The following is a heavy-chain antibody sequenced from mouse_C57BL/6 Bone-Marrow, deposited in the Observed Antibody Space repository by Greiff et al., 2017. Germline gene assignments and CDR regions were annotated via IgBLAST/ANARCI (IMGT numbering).Heavy chain of an antibody. CDR3: VRHEGAYGSSYVPFAY. Sequence: DVMLVESGGGLVQPKGSLKLSCAASGFSFNTYAMNWVRQAPGKGLEWVARIRSKSNNYATYYADSVKDRFTISRDDSESMLYLQMNNLKTEDTAMYYCVRHEGAYGSSYVPFAYWGQGTLVTVSA. CDR1: GFSFNTYA. J-gene: IGHJ3*01. V-gene: IGHV10-1*01. D-gene: IGHD1-1*01. CDR2: IRSKSNNYAT.